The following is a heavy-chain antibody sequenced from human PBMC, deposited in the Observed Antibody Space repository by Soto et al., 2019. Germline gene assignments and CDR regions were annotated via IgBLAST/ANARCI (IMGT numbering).Heavy chain of an antibody. CDR2: INHSGST. V-gene: IGHV4-34*01. J-gene: IGHJ5*02. Sequence: QVQLQQWGAGLLKPSETLSLTCAVYGGSFRGYYWSWIRQPPGKGLEWIGEINHSGSTNYNPSLKSRVTISVDTSKNQFPLKLSSVTAADTAVYYCARGLPYIVVVPAGWFDPWGQGTLVTVSS. D-gene: IGHD2-2*01. CDR1: GGSFRGYY. CDR3: ARGLPYIVVVPAGWFDP.